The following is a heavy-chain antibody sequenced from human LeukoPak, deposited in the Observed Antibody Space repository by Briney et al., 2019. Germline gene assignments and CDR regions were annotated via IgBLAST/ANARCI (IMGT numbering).Heavy chain of an antibody. CDR1: GFTFSSDS. Sequence: PGGSLRLSCAASGFTFSSDSMNWGRQAPGKGLEWVSSISSSSSYIYYADSVKGRFTISRDNAKNSLYLQMDSLRAEDTAVYYCAREWEPPSGNDAFDIWGQGTMVTVSS. V-gene: IGHV3-21*01. J-gene: IGHJ3*02. CDR2: ISSSSSYI. D-gene: IGHD1-26*01. CDR3: AREWEPPSGNDAFDI.